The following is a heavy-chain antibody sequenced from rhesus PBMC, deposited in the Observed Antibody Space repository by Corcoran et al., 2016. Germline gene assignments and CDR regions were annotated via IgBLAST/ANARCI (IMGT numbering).Heavy chain of an antibody. J-gene: IGHJ6*01. D-gene: IGHD2-39*02. CDR2: ISVSVGTT. CDR3: ARGSGGHGLDS. Sequence: QVQLQESGPGLVKPSETLSLTCAVSGGSISDNYWSWIRQSPGKGLEWIGRISVSVGTTAYSPSLKSRIAISTDPSKNHFSLKLTSVTAADTAIYYCARGSGGHGLDSWGQGVVVTVSS. CDR1: GGSISDNY. V-gene: IGHV4-173*01.